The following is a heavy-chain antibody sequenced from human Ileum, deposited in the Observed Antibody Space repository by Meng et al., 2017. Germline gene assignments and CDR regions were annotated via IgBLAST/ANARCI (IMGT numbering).Heavy chain of an antibody. CDR2: ISASGSTT. CDR3: ARWVTTFDY. Sequence: GGSLRLSCAASDFTFGSYEMTWVRQAPGKGLEWISYISASGSTTHYADSVKGRFTISRDNAKNSLYLQMNSLRAEDTAIYYCARWVTTFDYWGQGTLVTVSS. CDR1: DFTFGSYE. D-gene: IGHD4-11*01. J-gene: IGHJ4*02. V-gene: IGHV3-48*03.